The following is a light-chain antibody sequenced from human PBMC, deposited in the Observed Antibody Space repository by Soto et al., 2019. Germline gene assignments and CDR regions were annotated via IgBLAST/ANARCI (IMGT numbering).Light chain of an antibody. CDR1: QRLSSW. J-gene: IGKJ4*01. CDR2: AAS. Sequence: DIQMTQSPSSVSASVGDRVTITCRASQRLSSWLSWYQQKPGRAPKLLIYAASTLQSGVPSRFSGSGSGTDFTLTISSLQPEDFATYYCQQGSSFPVTFGGWPKVEVK. V-gene: IGKV1-12*01. CDR3: QQGSSFPVT.